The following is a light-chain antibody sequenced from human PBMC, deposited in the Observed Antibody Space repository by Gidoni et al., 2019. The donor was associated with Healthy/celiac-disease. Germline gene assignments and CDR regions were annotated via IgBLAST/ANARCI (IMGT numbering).Light chain of an antibody. CDR1: QDISNY. CDR3: QQYDNPPLT. Sequence: DIQMSPSPYALSASVGDRVTITGQASQDISNYLTWYQQKPGKAPKLLIYDASNWETGVPSRFSGSGSGTDFTFTISSLQPEDIAAYYCQQYDNPPLTFXGXTKVEIK. J-gene: IGKJ4*01. CDR2: DAS. V-gene: IGKV1-33*01.